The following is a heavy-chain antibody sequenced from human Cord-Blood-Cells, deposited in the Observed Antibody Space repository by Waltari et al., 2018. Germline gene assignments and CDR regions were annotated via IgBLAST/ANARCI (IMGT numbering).Heavy chain of an antibody. J-gene: IGHJ2*01. D-gene: IGHD3-10*01. CDR1: GGSISTSSYY. CDR3: ARHAPRLCYGSGRWYFDL. Sequence: QLQLQESGPGLVKPSVTLSLTCTVSGGSISTSSYYWCLIRQPPGLGLEGTGSIYYNWGTNHSHSHNCRYTSSSVTSDTQMTLKLAAVVGARTGVYYWARHAPRLCYGSGRWYFDLWGRGTLVT. V-gene: IGHV4-39*01. CDR2: IYYNWGT.